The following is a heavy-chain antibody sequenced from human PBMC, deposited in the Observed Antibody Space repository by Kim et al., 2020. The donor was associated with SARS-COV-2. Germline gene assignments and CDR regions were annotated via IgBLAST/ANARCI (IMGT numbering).Heavy chain of an antibody. CDR1: GFTVSSNY. J-gene: IGHJ4*02. CDR3: ARGRMVRGGYVDY. D-gene: IGHD3-10*01. CDR2: IYSGGST. V-gene: IGHV3-66*01. Sequence: GGSLRLSCASSGFTVSSNYMSWVRQSPGKGLEWVSVIYSGGSTYYADSVKVRFTISRDNSKNTLYLQMNSLRAEDTSVYYCARGRMVRGGYVDYCGQGT.